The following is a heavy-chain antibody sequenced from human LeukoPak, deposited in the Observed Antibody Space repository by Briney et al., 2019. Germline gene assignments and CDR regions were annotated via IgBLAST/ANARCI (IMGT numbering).Heavy chain of an antibody. V-gene: IGHV4-59*08. Sequence: SETLSLTCTVSGGSISSYYWSWFRQPPGKGLEWIGYMYYSGITNYNPSLKSRVTIAVDTSKNQFSLKLSSVTAADTAVYYCARRVAVAGNYYFDYWGQGTLVTVSA. J-gene: IGHJ4*02. CDR2: MYYSGIT. D-gene: IGHD6-19*01. CDR3: ARRVAVAGNYYFDY. CDR1: GGSISSYY.